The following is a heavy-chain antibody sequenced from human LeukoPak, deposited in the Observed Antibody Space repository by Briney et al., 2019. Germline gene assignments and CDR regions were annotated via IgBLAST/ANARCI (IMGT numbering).Heavy chain of an antibody. CDR2: IHISGST. CDR3: ARLRMVRGVIRFKDYYYMDV. CDR1: GGSINSGSYC. D-gene: IGHD3-10*01. J-gene: IGHJ6*03. Sequence: SQTLSLTCTVSGGSINSGSYCWSWIRQSAGKGLEWIGHIHISGSTNYNPSLKSRVTISVDTSKNQFSLKLSSVTAADTAVYYCARLRMVRGVIRFKDYYYMDVWGKGTTVTISS. V-gene: IGHV4-61*09.